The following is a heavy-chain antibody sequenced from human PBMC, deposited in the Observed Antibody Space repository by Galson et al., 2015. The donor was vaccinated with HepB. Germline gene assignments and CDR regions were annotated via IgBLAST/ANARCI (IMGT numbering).Heavy chain of an antibody. CDR1: GFTFSDFG. J-gene: IGHJ3*02. CDR3: AKDIATYYDYVWGSYRLKALDT. CDR2: ISFDGNKK. Sequence: SLRLSCAASGFTFSDFGINWVRQAPGKGLEWVAVISFDGNKKYYGDSVKGRFSISRDNSKNTLYLQMNSLRIEDTAMYYCAKDIATYYDYVWGSYRLKALDTWGQGTMVTVSS. V-gene: IGHV3-30*18. D-gene: IGHD3-16*02.